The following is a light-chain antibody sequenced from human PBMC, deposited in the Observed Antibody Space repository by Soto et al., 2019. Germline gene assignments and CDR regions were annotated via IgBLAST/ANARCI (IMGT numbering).Light chain of an antibody. Sequence: EIVMTQSPATLSLSPGERATLSCWASQSVNRYLVWYQQKPGQAPRLLMYDASKRATGIPARFSGSGSGTDFTLTISSLEPEDFAVYYCQQRSNCLFGQGTRLEIK. CDR3: QQRSNCL. CDR1: QSVNRY. CDR2: DAS. J-gene: IGKJ5*01. V-gene: IGKV3-11*01.